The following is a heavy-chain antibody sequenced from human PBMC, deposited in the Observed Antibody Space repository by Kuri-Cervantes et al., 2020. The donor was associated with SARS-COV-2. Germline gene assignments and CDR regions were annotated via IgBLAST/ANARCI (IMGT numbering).Heavy chain of an antibody. CDR2: VNHIGGA. V-gene: IGHV4-34*01. D-gene: IGHD2-2*01. J-gene: IGHJ6*03. CDR1: GGSLSDSY. CDR3: ARSGRYCSSTSCYFRYYYYMDV. Sequence: SETLSLTCAIYGGSLSDSYWSWIRQSPGERLEWIGEVNHIGGANYNPSLRSRVTISVDPSKAQFSLKLSSVTAADTAVYYCARSGRYCSSTSCYFRYYYYMDVWGKGTTVTVSS.